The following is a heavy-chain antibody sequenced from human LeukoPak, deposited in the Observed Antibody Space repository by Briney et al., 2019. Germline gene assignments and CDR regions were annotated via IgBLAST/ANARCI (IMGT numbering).Heavy chain of an antibody. CDR2: IYYSGST. V-gene: IGHV4-59*01. J-gene: IGHJ4*02. Sequence: SETLSLTCTVSGGSISSYYWSWIRQPPGKVLEWIGYIYYSGSTNYNPSLKSRVTISVDTSKNQFSLKLSSVTAADTAVYYCASGPYSSSWTYWGQGTLVTVSS. CDR3: ASGPYSSSWTY. D-gene: IGHD6-13*01. CDR1: GGSISSYY.